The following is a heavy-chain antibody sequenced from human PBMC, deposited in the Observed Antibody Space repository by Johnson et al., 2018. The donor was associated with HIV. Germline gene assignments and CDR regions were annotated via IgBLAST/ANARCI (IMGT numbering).Heavy chain of an antibody. CDR3: ARDEVAGAFDI. CDR2: ISYDGSNK. V-gene: IGHV3-30*03. J-gene: IGHJ3*02. CDR1: GFTFSSYG. Sequence: QVQLVESGGGVVQPGRSLRLSCSVSGFTFSSYGMHWVRQAPGKGLEWVAVISYDGSNKYYADSVKGRFTISRDNSKNTLYLQMNSLRAEDTAVYYCARDEVAGAFDIWGQGTMVTVSS.